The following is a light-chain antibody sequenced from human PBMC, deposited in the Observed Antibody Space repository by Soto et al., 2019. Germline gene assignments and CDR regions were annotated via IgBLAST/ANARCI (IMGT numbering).Light chain of an antibody. V-gene: IGLV2-11*01. CDR3: CSYAGRYTLHVV. CDR2: DVS. J-gene: IGLJ2*01. Sequence: QSALTQPRSVSGSPGQSVTISCTGTSSDVGGYNYVSWYQQHPGKAPKLMIYDVSKRPSGVPDRFSGSKSGNTASLTISGLQAEDEADYYCCSYAGRYTLHVVFGGGTQLTVL. CDR1: SSDVGGYNY.